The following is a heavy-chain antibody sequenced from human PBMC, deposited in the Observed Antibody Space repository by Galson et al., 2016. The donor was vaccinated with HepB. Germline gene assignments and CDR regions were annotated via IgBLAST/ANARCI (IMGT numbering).Heavy chain of an antibody. CDR2: INTDGSET. CDR1: GFTFNSYW. V-gene: IGHV3-74*01. CDR3: AKGTTLQVHFGYFDH. J-gene: IGHJ4*02. D-gene: IGHD1/OR15-1a*01. Sequence: SLRLSCAASGFTFNSYWMHWVRQAPGKGLVWVSRINTDGSETNYADSVKGRFTISRDNSKNTLYLQMNSLRVEDTAVYYCAKGTTLQVHFGYFDHWGQGTLVTVSS.